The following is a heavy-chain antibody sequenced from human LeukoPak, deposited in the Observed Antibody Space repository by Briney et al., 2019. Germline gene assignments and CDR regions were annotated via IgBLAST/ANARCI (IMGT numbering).Heavy chain of an antibody. V-gene: IGHV3-66*01. CDR3: ARGFLQLTPYSFAY. CDR2: IHNDGST. CDR1: GFDVSINY. J-gene: IGHJ4*02. Sequence: PGGSLRLSCAASGFDVSINYMNWIRQSPEKGLEWVSIIHNDGSTYYADSVKGRFTVSRDNSKNTVSLQMDSLRVDATGIYYCARGFLQLTPYSFAYWGQGALVTVSS. D-gene: IGHD1-1*01.